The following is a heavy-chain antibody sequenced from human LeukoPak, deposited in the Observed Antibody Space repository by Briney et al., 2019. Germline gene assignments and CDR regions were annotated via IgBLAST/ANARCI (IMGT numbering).Heavy chain of an antibody. J-gene: IGHJ3*02. D-gene: IGHD3-10*01. V-gene: IGHV3-7*01. CDR1: GFTFSSYE. Sequence: PGGSLRLSCTASGFTFSSYEMNWVRQAPGKGLEWVANIKQDGGEKSYVDSVKGRFTISRDNAKNSLHLQMNSLRAEDTAVYYCARDTGGSAGHGFDAFDIWGQGTMVTVSS. CDR2: IKQDGGEK. CDR3: ARDTGGSAGHGFDAFDI.